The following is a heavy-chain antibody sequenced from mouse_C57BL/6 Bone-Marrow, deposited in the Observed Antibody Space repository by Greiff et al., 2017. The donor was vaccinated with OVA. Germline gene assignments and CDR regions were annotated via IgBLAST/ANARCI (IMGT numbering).Heavy chain of an antibody. CDR1: GFTFSDYG. J-gene: IGHJ3*01. CDR3: ARGDYYEAY. CDR2: ISSGSSTI. Sequence: DVHLVESGGGLVKPGGSLKLSCAASGFTFSDYGMHWVRQAPEKGLEWVAYISSGSSTIYYADTVKGRFTISRDNAKNTLFLQMTSLRSEDTAMYYCARGDYYEAYWGQGTLVTVSA. V-gene: IGHV5-17*01. D-gene: IGHD1-1*01.